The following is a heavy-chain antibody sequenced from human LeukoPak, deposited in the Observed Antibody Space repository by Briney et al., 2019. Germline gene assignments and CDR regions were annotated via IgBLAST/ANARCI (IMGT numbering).Heavy chain of an antibody. CDR1: GGSISSHY. Sequence: PSETLSLTCSVSGGSISSHYWTWIRQPPGKGPEWIGYIHNSGSINYNPSLKSRVTISVDTSRNQFPLKLTSVTAADTAVYYCARWLYSSSWSRCFDPWGQGTLVTVSS. CDR2: IHNSGSI. D-gene: IGHD6-13*01. J-gene: IGHJ5*01. V-gene: IGHV4-59*11. CDR3: ARWLYSSSWSRCFDP.